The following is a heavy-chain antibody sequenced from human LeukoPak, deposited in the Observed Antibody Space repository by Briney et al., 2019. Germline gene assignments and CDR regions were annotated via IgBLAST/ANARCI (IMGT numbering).Heavy chain of an antibody. Sequence: SETLSLTCTVSGGSISSGGYYWSWIRQHPGKGLEWIGYIYYSGSTYYNPSLKSRVTISVDTSKNQYSLKLSSVTAADTAVYYCARGDYYVSSGYYSPWGQGTLVTVSS. V-gene: IGHV4-31*03. CDR3: ARGDYYVSSGYYSP. CDR1: GGSISSGGYY. J-gene: IGHJ5*02. D-gene: IGHD3-22*01. CDR2: IYYSGST.